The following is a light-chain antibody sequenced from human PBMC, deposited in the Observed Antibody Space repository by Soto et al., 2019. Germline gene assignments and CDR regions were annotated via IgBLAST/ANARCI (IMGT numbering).Light chain of an antibody. Sequence: IQLTQSPSSLSASIGDRVTITCRASQGIITYLAWYQQKPGKAPKLLIYDASTLQGGVPSRFSGSGSGTDFTLIVSSLQPEDLATYYCQRLFMYPPTFGPGTKVDIK. CDR2: DAS. CDR3: QRLFMYPPT. CDR1: QGIITY. V-gene: IGKV1-9*01. J-gene: IGKJ3*01.